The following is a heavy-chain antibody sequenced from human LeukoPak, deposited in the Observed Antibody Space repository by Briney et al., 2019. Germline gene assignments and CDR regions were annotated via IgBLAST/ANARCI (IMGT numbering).Heavy chain of an antibody. CDR2: IKQDGSEK. Sequence: GGSLRLSCAASGFTFSSYWMSWVRQAPGKGLECVANIKQDGSEKYYVDSVKGRFTISRDNAKNSLYLQMNSLRAEDTAVYYCAREGSLSTFDYWGQGTLVTVSS. CDR1: GFTFSSYW. V-gene: IGHV3-7*01. J-gene: IGHJ4*02. D-gene: IGHD2-15*01. CDR3: AREGSLSTFDY.